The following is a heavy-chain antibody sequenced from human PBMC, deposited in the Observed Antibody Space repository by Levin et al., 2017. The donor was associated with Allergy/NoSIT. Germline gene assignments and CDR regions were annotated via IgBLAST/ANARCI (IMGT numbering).Heavy chain of an antibody. CDR2: MNPNSGNT. D-gene: IGHD3-3*01. V-gene: IGHV1-8*01. J-gene: IGHJ6*02. CDR1: GYTFTSYD. CDR3: ARGNPDYDFWSGTLPYYYDGMDG. Sequence: ASVKVSCKASGYTFTSYDINWVRQATGQGLEWMGWMNPNSGNTGYAQKFQGRVTMTRNTSISTAYMELSSLRSEDTAVYYCARGNPDYDFWSGTLPYYYDGMDGWGQGTTVTVSS.